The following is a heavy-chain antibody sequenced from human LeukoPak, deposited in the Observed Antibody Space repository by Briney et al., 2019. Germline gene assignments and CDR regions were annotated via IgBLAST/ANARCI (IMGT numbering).Heavy chain of an antibody. D-gene: IGHD2-2*01. Sequence: QPGGSLRLSCAASGFTVSSNYMSWVRQAPGKGLEWVSVIYSGGSTYYADSVKGRFTISRDNSKNTLYLRMNSLSAEDTAVYYCARESVVPAAQLGYYYYYGMDVWGQGTTVTVSS. J-gene: IGHJ6*02. V-gene: IGHV3-53*01. CDR1: GFTVSSNY. CDR3: ARESVVPAAQLGYYYYYGMDV. CDR2: IYSGGST.